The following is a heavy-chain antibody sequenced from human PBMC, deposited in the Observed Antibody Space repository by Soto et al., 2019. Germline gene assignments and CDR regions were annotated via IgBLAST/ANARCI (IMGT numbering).Heavy chain of an antibody. Sequence: SETLSLTCTVSGGSISSYYWSWIRQPPGKGLEWIGYIYYSGSTNYNPSLKSRVTISVDTSKNQFSLKLSSVTAADTAVYYCAQTNSGSYYFDYWGQGTLVTVSS. V-gene: IGHV4-59*01. CDR2: IYYSGST. J-gene: IGHJ4*02. CDR1: GGSISSYY. D-gene: IGHD1-26*01. CDR3: AQTNSGSYYFDY.